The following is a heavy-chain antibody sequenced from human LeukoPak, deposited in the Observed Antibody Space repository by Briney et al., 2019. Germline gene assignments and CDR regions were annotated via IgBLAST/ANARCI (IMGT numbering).Heavy chain of an antibody. CDR3: ARDLGGYPFFMDV. J-gene: IGHJ6*03. CDR2: INHSGST. D-gene: IGHD2-15*01. Sequence: PSETLSLTCAVYGGSFSGYYWSWIRQPPGKGLEWIGEINHSGSTNYNPSLKSRVTISVDTSNKQFSLNLTSVTAADTAVYYCARDLGGYPFFMDVWGKGITVTVSS. CDR1: GGSFSGYY. V-gene: IGHV4-34*01.